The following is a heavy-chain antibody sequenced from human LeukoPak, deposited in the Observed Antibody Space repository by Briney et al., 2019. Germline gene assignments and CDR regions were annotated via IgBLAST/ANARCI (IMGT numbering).Heavy chain of an antibody. V-gene: IGHV3-48*02. D-gene: IGHD5-24*01. CDR3: AGGVGMATITPRY. CDR1: GLTFSSYP. Sequence: PGGALRLSCADSGLTFSSYPMIWVRQAPGRGVERVVYISGIINSIFYTDSVKRRFPISRDNAKNSLYLQMNSLRDEDTAVYYCAGGVGMATITPRYWGQGTLVTVSS. J-gene: IGHJ4*02. CDR2: ISGIINSI.